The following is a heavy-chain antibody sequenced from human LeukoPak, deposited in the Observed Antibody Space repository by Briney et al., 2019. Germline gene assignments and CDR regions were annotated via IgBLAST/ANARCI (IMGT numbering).Heavy chain of an antibody. CDR1: GGSVSSGSYY. CDR2: IYYSGST. J-gene: IGHJ4*02. D-gene: IGHD4-17*01. V-gene: IGHV4-61*01. CDR3: ARADYGDYGEYYFDY. Sequence: SETLSLTCTVSGGSVSSGSYYWSWIRQPSGKGLEWIGYIYYSGSTNYNPSLKSRVTISVDTSKNQFSLKLSSVTAADTAVYYCARADYGDYGEYYFDYWGQGTLVTVSS.